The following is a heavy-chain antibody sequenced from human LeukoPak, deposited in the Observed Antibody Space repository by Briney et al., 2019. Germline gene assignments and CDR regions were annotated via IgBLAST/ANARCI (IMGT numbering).Heavy chain of an antibody. CDR1: GFTFSSYA. J-gene: IGHJ1*01. Sequence: PGGSLRLSCAASGFTFSSYAMRWVRQAPGKGLEWVAVISYDGSNKYYTDSVKGRFTISRDNSKNTLYLQVTSLRADDTAVYYCARYKTSSSWYGYLQHWGQGTLVTVSS. CDR2: ISYDGSNK. CDR3: ARYKTSSSWYGYLQH. V-gene: IGHV3-30*04. D-gene: IGHD6-13*01.